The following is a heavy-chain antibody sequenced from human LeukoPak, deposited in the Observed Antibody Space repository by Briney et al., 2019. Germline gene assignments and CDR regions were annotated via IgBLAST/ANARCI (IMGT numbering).Heavy chain of an antibody. J-gene: IGHJ6*02. Sequence: SQTLSLTCAVSGGSISSGGYSWSWIRQPPGKGLEWIGYIYYTGGTFYNPSLKSRVTMSLDTSENQFSLKLSSVTAADTAVYYCASSEATTTPPPYGMDVWGQGTTVTVSS. CDR2: IYYTGGT. V-gene: IGHV4-31*11. CDR1: GGSISSGGYS. CDR3: ASSEATTTPPPYGMDV. D-gene: IGHD5-12*01.